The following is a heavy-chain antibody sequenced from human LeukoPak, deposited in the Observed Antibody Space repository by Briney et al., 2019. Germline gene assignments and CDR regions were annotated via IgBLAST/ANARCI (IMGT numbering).Heavy chain of an antibody. CDR2: IYYSGST. V-gene: IGHV4-59*01. CDR3: ARLVGATAIDAFDI. D-gene: IGHD1-26*01. J-gene: IGHJ3*02. Sequence: PSGTLSLTCTVSGGSISSYYWSWIRQPPGKGLEWIGYIYYSGSTNYNPSLKSRVTISADTSKNQFSLKLSSVTAADTAVHYCARLVGATAIDAFDIWGQGTMVTVSS. CDR1: GGSISSYY.